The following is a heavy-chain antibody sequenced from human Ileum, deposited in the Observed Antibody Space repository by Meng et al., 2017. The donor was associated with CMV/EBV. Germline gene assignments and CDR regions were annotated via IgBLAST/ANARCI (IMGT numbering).Heavy chain of an antibody. V-gene: IGHV3-33*06. J-gene: IGHJ2*01. CDR3: AKDAGGSPFDL. CDR1: GFAFRNNG. CDR2: IWGERSQK. D-gene: IGHD1-26*01. Sequence: SCVASGFAFRNNGMRWVRQDPGKGVEWVAVIWGERSQKHYADSVRGRFTISRDNSKGTLYLQMDSLRAEDTAMYYCAKDAGGSPFDLWGRGTLVTVSS.